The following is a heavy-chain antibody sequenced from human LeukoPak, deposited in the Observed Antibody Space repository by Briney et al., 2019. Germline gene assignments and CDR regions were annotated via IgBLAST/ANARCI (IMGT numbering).Heavy chain of an antibody. CDR3: ARRLQRHFDY. Sequence: PGESPRISCKGSGYSFTSYWISWVRQMPGKGLEWMGRIDPSDSYTNYSPSFQGHVTISVDKSISTAHLQWSSLKASDTAMYYCARRLQRHFDYWGQGTLVTVSS. CDR2: IDPSDSYT. CDR1: GYSFTSYW. J-gene: IGHJ4*02. D-gene: IGHD2-15*01. V-gene: IGHV5-10-1*01.